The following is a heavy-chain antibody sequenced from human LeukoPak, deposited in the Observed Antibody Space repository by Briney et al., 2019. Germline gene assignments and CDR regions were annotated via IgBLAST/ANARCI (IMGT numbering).Heavy chain of an antibody. CDR2: IRYEVSYN. D-gene: IGHD4-17*01. Sequence: SRTPARPAATFIFSTTCMGCVRPAPSKWREWEAFIRYEVSYNYYADSVKGRFTISRDSSKKPLYLQMNSLRVEDTAVYYCAKAMTTVTPFDYWGQGTLVTVSS. CDR1: TFIFSTTC. CDR3: AKAMTTVTPFDY. V-gene: IGHV3-30*02. J-gene: IGHJ4*02.